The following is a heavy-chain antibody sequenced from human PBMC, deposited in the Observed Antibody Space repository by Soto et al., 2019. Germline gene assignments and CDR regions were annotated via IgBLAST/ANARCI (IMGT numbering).Heavy chain of an antibody. V-gene: IGHV3-30*18. CDR3: AKEMVY. J-gene: IGHJ4*02. D-gene: IGHD2-8*01. CDR1: EFTLSSYG. CDR2: ISYDGSNK. Sequence: GGSLRLSCADSEFTLSSYGMHWVRQAPGKGLEWVAVISYDGSNKYYADSVKGRFTISRDNSKNTLYLQMNSMRAEDTAVYYCAKEMVYWGQGTLVTVSS.